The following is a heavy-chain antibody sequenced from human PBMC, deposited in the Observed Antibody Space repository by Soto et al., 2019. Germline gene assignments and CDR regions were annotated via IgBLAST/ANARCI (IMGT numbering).Heavy chain of an antibody. CDR1: GFSFNVYY. Sequence: QEQLAESGGGLVKPGGSLRLSCAASGFSFNVYYMTWIRQAPVSGLEWVASISILGDSTYYADSVKGRFTISRDNARNSLHLQMDTLIAEDTAVDYCARDRAGTRTFPRNNFNMWGQGTSVTVAS. J-gene: IGHJ3*02. CDR3: ARDRAGTRTFPRNNFNM. CDR2: ISILGDST. V-gene: IGHV3-11*01. D-gene: IGHD6-19*01.